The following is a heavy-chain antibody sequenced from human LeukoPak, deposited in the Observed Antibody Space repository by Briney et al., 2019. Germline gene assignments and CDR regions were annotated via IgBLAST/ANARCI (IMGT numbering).Heavy chain of an antibody. CDR2: ISAYNGNT. D-gene: IGHD1-26*01. J-gene: IGHJ6*02. V-gene: IGHV1-18*01. CDR1: GYTFTSYG. Sequence: GASVEVSCKASGYTFTSYGISWVRQAPGQGLEWMGWISAYNGNTNYAQKLQGRVTMTTDTSTSTAYMELRSLRSDDTAVYYCARDPSPFNSGSYYWDYYYYGMDVWGQGTTVTVSS. CDR3: ARDPSPFNSGSYYWDYYYYGMDV.